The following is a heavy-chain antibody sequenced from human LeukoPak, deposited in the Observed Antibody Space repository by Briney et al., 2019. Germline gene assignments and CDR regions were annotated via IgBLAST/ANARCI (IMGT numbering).Heavy chain of an antibody. CDR3: ARGKSGVVVPENWFDP. J-gene: IGHJ5*02. Sequence: GASVKVSCKASGYTDYYMHWVRQAPGQGLEWMGIINPSGGSTSYAQKFQGRVTMTRDTSTSTVYMELNSLRSEDTAVYHCARGKSGVVVPENWFDPWGQGTLVTVSS. D-gene: IGHD2-2*01. V-gene: IGHV1-46*03. CDR1: GYTDYY. CDR2: INPSGGST.